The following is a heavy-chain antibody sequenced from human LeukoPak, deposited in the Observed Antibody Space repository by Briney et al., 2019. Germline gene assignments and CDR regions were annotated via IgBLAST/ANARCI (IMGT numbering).Heavy chain of an antibody. J-gene: IGHJ4*02. CDR3: ARHGRSNYGIDY. Sequence: GESLKISCKGSGHIFNNYWIGWVRQMPGKGLEGMGIIYPGDSDTRYSPSFQGKVTISADKSISTAYLQWSSLKASDTAMYYCARHGRSNYGIDYWGQGTLVTVSS. V-gene: IGHV5-51*01. CDR2: IYPGDSDT. CDR1: GHIFNNYW. D-gene: IGHD3-10*01.